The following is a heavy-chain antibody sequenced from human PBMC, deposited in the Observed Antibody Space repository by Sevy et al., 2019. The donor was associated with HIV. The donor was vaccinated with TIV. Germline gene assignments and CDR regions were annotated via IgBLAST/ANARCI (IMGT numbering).Heavy chain of an antibody. CDR3: ARHPDGYYFDY. V-gene: IGHV1-18*01. CDR2: ISAYNAKT. Sequence: ASVKVSCKASGYTFTNYGISWVRQAPGQGLEWMGWISAYNAKTNYAQKFQGRVTMTTDTSTSTAYMELRSLGSDDTAVYYCARHPDGYYFDYWGQGTLVTVSS. J-gene: IGHJ4*02. CDR1: GYTFTNYG.